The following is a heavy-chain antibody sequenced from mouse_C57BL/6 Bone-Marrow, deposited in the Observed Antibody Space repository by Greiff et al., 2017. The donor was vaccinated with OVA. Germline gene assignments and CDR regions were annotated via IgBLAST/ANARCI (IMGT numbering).Heavy chain of an antibody. CDR3: ARPAYDFDWYFDV. J-gene: IGHJ1*03. CDR2: ISNGGGST. D-gene: IGHD2-4*01. CDR1: GFTFSDYY. Sequence: EVHLVESGGGLVQPGGSLKLSCAASGFTFSDYYMYWVRQTPEKRLEWVAYISNGGGSTYYPDTVKGRFTISRDNAKNTLYLQMSRLKSEDTAMYYCARPAYDFDWYFDVWGTGTTVTVSS. V-gene: IGHV5-12*01.